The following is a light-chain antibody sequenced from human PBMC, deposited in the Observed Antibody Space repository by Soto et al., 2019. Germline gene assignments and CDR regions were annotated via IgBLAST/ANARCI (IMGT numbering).Light chain of an antibody. CDR2: EGS. V-gene: IGLV2-23*01. CDR1: SSDVGTYNL. Sequence: QSALTQPASVSGSPGQSITISCTGTSSDVGTYNLVSWYQQHPGKAPKLMIYEGSKRPSGVSNRLSGSKSGNTASLTISGXXAXXXADYYCCSYAGSRTLVFGGGTKLTV. CDR3: CSYAGSRTLV. J-gene: IGLJ2*01.